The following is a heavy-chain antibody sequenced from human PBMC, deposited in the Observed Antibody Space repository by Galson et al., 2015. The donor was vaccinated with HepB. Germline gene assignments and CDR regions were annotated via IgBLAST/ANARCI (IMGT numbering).Heavy chain of an antibody. CDR2: IYYSGST. D-gene: IGHD2-2*01. CDR3: ARPSTSSLPAADFDF. Sequence: SETLSLTCSVSGGSISSSGYYWGWIRQPPGKGLEWIGSIYYSGSTFYNPALKSRVTISVDTSKNQFSLNLNSVTAADTAVYYCARPSTSSLPAADFDFWGQGTLVTVSS. J-gene: IGHJ4*02. V-gene: IGHV4-39*01. CDR1: GGSISSSGYY.